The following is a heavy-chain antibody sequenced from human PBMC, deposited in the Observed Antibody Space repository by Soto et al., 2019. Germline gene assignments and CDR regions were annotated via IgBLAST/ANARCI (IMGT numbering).Heavy chain of an antibody. J-gene: IGHJ4*02. V-gene: IGHV2-26*01. CDR2: IFSNDEK. CDR1: GFSLSNARMG. CDR3: ARIMGTTVSQFEYYFAH. Sequence: QVTLKESGPVLVKPTETLTLTCTVSGFSLSNARMGVSWIRQPPGKALEWLAHIFSNDEKSYSTSLKSRLTIYKDTSKREVVLTMTKMDPVDTATYYCARIMGTTVSQFEYYFAHWGPGTLVPVSS. D-gene: IGHD4-17*01.